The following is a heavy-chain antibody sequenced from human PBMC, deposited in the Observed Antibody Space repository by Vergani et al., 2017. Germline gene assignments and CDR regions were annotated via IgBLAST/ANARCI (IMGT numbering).Heavy chain of an antibody. CDR3: ARDLEGGSYGYYYYYMDV. CDR2: IYTSGST. Sequence: QVQLQESGPGLVKPSQTLSLTCTVSGGSISSGSYYWSWIRQPAGKGLEWIGRIYTSGSTSYNPSLKSRVTMSVDTSKNQFSLKLSSVTAADTAVYYCARDLEGGSYGYYYYYMDVWGKGTTVTVSS. D-gene: IGHD1-26*01. CDR1: GGSISSGSYY. J-gene: IGHJ6*03. V-gene: IGHV4-61*02.